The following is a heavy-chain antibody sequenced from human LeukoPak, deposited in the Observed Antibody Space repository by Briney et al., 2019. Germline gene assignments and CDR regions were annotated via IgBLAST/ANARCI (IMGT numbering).Heavy chain of an antibody. J-gene: IGHJ4*02. CDR2: IKSKTDGGTT. V-gene: IGHV3-15*01. CDR1: GFTFSNAW. Sequence: GGSLRLSCAASGFTFSNAWMSWVRQAPEKGLEWVGRIKSKTDGGTTDYAAPVKGRFTISRDDSKNTLYLQMNSLKTEDTAVYYCTTGFLAVAGYYFDYWGQGTLVTVSS. CDR3: TTGFLAVAGYYFDY. D-gene: IGHD6-19*01.